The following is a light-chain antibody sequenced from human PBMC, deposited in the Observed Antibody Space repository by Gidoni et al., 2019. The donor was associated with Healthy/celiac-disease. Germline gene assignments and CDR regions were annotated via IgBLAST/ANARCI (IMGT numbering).Light chain of an antibody. J-gene: IGLJ2*01. CDR3: QAWDSSTVV. V-gene: IGLV3-1*01. CDR2: QDS. Sequence: SYELTQPPSVSVSPGQTASITCSGDKLGDKYACWYQQKPGQSPVLAIYQDSKRPSGIPERFSGSNSGNTATLTISGTQAMDEADYYCQAWDSSTVVFGGGPKLTVL. CDR1: KLGDKY.